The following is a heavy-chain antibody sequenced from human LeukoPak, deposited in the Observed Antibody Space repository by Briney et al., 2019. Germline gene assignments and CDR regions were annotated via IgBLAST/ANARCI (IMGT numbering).Heavy chain of an antibody. CDR3: AREVVVTGYYFDY. CDR1: GDSISSGDYY. J-gene: IGHJ4*02. V-gene: IGHV4-61*02. D-gene: IGHD2-21*01. CDR2: ISSSGST. Sequence: SETLSLTCTVSGDSISSGDYYWSWIRQPAGKGLEWIGRISSSGSTNYNPSLKSRVTISVDTSKNQFSLKLSSVTAADTAVYYCAREVVVTGYYFDYWGQGTLVTVSS.